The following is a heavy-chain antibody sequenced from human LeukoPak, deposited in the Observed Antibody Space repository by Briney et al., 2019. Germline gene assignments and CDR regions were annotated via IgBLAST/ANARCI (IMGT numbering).Heavy chain of an antibody. Sequence: SETLFLTCAVYGGSFSGYYWSWIRQPPGKGLEWIGEINHSGSTNYNPSLKSRVTISVDTSKNQFSLKLSSVTAADTAVYYCARVRYYYDSSGYYYVLGNWFDPWGQGTLVTVSS. CDR2: INHSGST. CDR3: ARVRYYYDSSGYYYVLGNWFDP. CDR1: GGSFSGYY. J-gene: IGHJ5*02. D-gene: IGHD3-22*01. V-gene: IGHV4-34*01.